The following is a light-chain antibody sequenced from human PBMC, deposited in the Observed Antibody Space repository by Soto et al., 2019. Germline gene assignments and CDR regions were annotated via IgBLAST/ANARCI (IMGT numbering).Light chain of an antibody. V-gene: IGKV3-15*01. CDR2: GAS. J-gene: IGKJ1*01. Sequence: EIVMTQSPATLSVSPGERATLSCRASQSVSSNLVWYQQKRGQAPRLLIYGASTRATGIPARFSGSGSGTEFTLTISSLQSEDFAVYYCQQYGSTPPTFGQGTKVEVK. CDR1: QSVSSN. CDR3: QQYGSTPPT.